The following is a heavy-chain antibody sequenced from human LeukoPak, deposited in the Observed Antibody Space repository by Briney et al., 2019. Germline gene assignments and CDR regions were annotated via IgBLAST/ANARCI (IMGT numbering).Heavy chain of an antibody. CDR2: ISSSGSTI. D-gene: IGHD3-9*01. CDR3: ARALRYFDWLSTSPEYNWFDP. V-gene: IGHV3-48*01. Sequence: GSLRLSCAASGFTFSSYSMNWVRQAPGKGLEWVSYISSSGSTICYADSVKGRFTISRDNAKNSLYLQMNSLRAEDTAVYYCARALRYFDWLSTSPEYNWFDPWGQGTLVTVSS. J-gene: IGHJ5*02. CDR1: GFTFSSYS.